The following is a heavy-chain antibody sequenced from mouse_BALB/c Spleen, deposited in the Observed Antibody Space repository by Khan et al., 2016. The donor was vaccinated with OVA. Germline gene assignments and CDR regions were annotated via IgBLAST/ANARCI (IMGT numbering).Heavy chain of an antibody. CDR3: VRDDGYSLFAY. D-gene: IGHD2-3*01. Sequence: QVQLKEPGPELVRPGVSVKISCKGPDYTFTDYPMHWVRQSHVKSLEWIGAVSTSYGNTNYNQKFKGKAIMTVDRSSSTAYMELARLTSEDSAIYYCVRDDGYSLFAYWGQGTLVTVSA. CDR2: VSTSYGNT. J-gene: IGHJ3*01. V-gene: IGHV1S137*01. CDR1: DYTFTDYP.